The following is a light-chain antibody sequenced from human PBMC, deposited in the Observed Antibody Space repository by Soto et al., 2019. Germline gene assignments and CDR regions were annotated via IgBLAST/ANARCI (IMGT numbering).Light chain of an antibody. CDR1: QGIRND. CDR2: AAS. Sequence: AIPLTQSQSSLSASVLERVNIXGRASQGIRNDLGWYQQKPGKAPKLLIYAASSLQSGVPSRFSGSGSGTDFTLTISSLQPEDFATYYCLQDYNYPYTFGQGTRLEIK. V-gene: IGKV1-6*01. CDR3: LQDYNYPYT. J-gene: IGKJ5*01.